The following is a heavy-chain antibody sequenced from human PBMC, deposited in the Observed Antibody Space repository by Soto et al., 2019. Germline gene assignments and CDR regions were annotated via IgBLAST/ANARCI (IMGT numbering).Heavy chain of an antibody. D-gene: IGHD4-17*01. CDR1: GFTFSTYW. CDR2: IKKDGSEK. CDR3: ARVGGIDGDYAEY. J-gene: IGHJ4*02. V-gene: IGHV3-7*01. Sequence: EVQLVGSGGGLVQPGGSLRLSCAASGFTFSTYWMSWVRQAPGKGLEWVDNIKKDGSEKYYVDSVKGRFTISRDNAKNSLYLQMNSLRAEDTAVYYCARVGGIDGDYAEYWGQGTMVTVSS.